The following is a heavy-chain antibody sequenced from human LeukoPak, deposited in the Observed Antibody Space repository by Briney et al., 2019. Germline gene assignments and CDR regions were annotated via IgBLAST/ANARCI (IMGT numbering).Heavy chain of an antibody. CDR3: ARLLYSSSWYYFDY. Sequence: SETLSLTCTVSGGSISSYYWSWIRQPPGKGLEWIGYIYYSGSTDYNPSLKSRVTISVDTSKNQFSLKLSSVTAADTAVYYCARLLYSSSWYYFDYWGQGTPVTVSS. V-gene: IGHV4-59*08. D-gene: IGHD6-13*01. CDR1: GGSISSYY. J-gene: IGHJ4*02. CDR2: IYYSGST.